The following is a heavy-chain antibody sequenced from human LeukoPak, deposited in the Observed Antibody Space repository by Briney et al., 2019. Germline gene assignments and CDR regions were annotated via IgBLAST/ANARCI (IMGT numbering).Heavy chain of an antibody. CDR1: GFPFSSFA. CDR3: AKCRGGGGEYWHFDL. J-gene: IGHJ2*01. V-gene: IGHV3-23*01. D-gene: IGHD2-15*01. CDR2: LSGPATRA. Sequence: GGSLRLTCAASGFPFSSFAMVWVRQAPGKGLEWVSALSGPATRAIYADSVRGRFTISRDNFKNTLYLQMNSLRAEDSAVYYCAKCRGGGGEYWHFDLWGRGILVSVSS.